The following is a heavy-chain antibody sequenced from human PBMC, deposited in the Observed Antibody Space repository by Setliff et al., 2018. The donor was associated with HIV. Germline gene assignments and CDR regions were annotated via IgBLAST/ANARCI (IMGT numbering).Heavy chain of an antibody. Sequence: PSETLSLTCTVSGGSITSSSNYWGWIRQPPGKGLEWIGSIYYRGSTNYNPALKSRLTISVDTSKNQVSLKLSSVTAADTAVYYCARDHVFGSRTGFDPWGPGILVTVSS. CDR3: ARDHVFGSRTGFDP. V-gene: IGHV4-39*07. CDR1: GGSITSSSNY. CDR2: IYYRGST. J-gene: IGHJ5*02. D-gene: IGHD3-10*01.